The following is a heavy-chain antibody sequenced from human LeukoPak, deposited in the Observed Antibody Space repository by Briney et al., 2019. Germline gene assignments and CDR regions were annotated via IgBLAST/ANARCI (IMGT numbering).Heavy chain of an antibody. D-gene: IGHD3-3*01. CDR3: AEKEAVLRFLEWLSPYAFDI. CDR1: GFTFSSYS. V-gene: IGHV3-48*04. CDR2: ISSSSSTI. Sequence: GGSLRLSCAASGFTFSSYSMNWVRQAPGKGLEWVSYISSSSSTIYYADSVKGRFTISRDNTKNSLYLQMNSLRAEDTAVYYCAEKEAVLRFLEWLSPYAFDIWGQGTMVTVSS. J-gene: IGHJ3*02.